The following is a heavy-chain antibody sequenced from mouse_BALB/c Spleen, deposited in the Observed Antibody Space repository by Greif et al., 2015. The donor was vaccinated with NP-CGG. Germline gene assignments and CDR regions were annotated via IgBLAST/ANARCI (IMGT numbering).Heavy chain of an antibody. Sequence: EVKLMESGAELVKPGASVKLSCTASGFNIKDTYMHWVKQRPEQGLEWIGRIDPANGNTKYDPKFQGKATITADTSSNTAYLQLSSLTSEDTAVYYCARLYYGYDGFAYWGQGTLVTVSA. CDR1: GFNIKDTY. V-gene: IGHV14-3*02. CDR3: ARLYYGYDGFAY. CDR2: IDPANGNT. D-gene: IGHD2-2*01. J-gene: IGHJ3*01.